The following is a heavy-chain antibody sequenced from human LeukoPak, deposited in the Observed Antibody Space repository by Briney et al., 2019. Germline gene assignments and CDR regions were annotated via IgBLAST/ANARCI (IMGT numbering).Heavy chain of an antibody. J-gene: IGHJ5*02. CDR2: IYPGDSDT. CDR3: ARLDDCSSTSCYRGNWFDP. Sequence: GESLKISCKGSGYSFTSYWIGWVRQMPGKGLEWMGIIYPGDSDTRYSPSFQGQVTISADKSISTAYLQWSSLKASDTAMYYCARLDDCSSTSCYRGNWFDPWGQGTLVTVSS. D-gene: IGHD2-2*02. CDR1: GYSFTSYW. V-gene: IGHV5-51*01.